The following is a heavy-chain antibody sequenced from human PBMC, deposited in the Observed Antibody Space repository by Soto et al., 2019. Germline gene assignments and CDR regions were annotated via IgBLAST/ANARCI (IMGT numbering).Heavy chain of an antibody. V-gene: IGHV1-46*01. CDR1: GYIFTNYY. D-gene: IGHD6-13*01. Sequence: QVQLVQSGAEVKKPGASVKVSCKASGYIFTNYYIHWVRQAPGQGLEWMAIINPLPTSGSTNYAQEFQGRLTVTRDTSTSTGYMELSSLRSDGTAIYYCARDLAAAAYWGQSTLVTVSS. CDR3: ARDLAAAAY. CDR2: INPLPTSGST. J-gene: IGHJ4*02.